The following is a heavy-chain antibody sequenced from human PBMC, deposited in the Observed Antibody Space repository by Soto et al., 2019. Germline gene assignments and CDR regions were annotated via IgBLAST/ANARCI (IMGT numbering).Heavy chain of an antibody. Sequence: GGSLRLSCQASGFNFDNYGMHWVRQAPGKGLEWVAVITYDGSNKYYADSVKGRFTISRDNSKNTLSLHLNTLKPEDTAVYHCAKDRVGGTFYTPLGFWGQGTLVTV. CDR3: AKDRVGGTFYTPLGF. J-gene: IGHJ4*02. D-gene: IGHD1-7*01. V-gene: IGHV3-30*18. CDR2: ITYDGSNK. CDR1: GFNFDNYG.